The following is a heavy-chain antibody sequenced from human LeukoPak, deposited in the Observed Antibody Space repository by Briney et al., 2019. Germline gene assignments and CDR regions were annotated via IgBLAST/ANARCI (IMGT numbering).Heavy chain of an antibody. CDR3: ARMVRGVIKVCDY. J-gene: IGHJ4*02. Sequence: AETLSLTCTVSGGSISSRSYYWGRIRQHPGKGLEWFGSICYSGSTYYNSSLKSRVTISVDTSKNQFSLKLSSVTAADTAVYYCARMVRGVIKVCDYWGQGTLVTVSS. D-gene: IGHD3-10*01. CDR2: ICYSGST. CDR1: GGSISSRSYY. V-gene: IGHV4-39*07.